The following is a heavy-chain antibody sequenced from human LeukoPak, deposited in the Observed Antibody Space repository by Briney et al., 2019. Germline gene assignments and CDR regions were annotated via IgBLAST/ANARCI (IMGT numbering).Heavy chain of an antibody. V-gene: IGHV1-2*02. CDR2: INPNSGGT. CDR1: GYTFTGYY. J-gene: IGHJ3*01. Sequence: ASVKISCKASGYTFTGYYMHWVRQAPGQGLKWMGWINPNSGGTNYAQKFQGRVTMSRDTSISTAYMELSRLGSDDAAVYYCARDLFGRSGYYPGFWGQGTMVTVSS. D-gene: IGHD3-22*01. CDR3: ARDLFGRSGYYPGF.